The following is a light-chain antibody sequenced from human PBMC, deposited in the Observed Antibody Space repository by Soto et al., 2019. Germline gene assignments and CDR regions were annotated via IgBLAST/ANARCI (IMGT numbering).Light chain of an antibody. V-gene: IGKV3-15*01. Sequence: EIVMMQSPATLSVSPGERVTLSCRASQSVRGDLAWYQQKPGQAPRLLIYGASTRATGIPARFSGSGSGTEFTLTISSLQSEDFAVYYCHQYTNWPPMYSFGPGTKVEIK. CDR2: GAS. CDR3: HQYTNWPPMYS. CDR1: QSVRGD. J-gene: IGKJ2*01.